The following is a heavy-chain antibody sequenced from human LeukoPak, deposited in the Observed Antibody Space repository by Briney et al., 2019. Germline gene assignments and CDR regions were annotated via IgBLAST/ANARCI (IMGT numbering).Heavy chain of an antibody. CDR2: INPNSGGT. CDR1: GYTFTGYY. J-gene: IGHJ3*02. V-gene: IGHV1-2*02. CDR3: ARYYYDSSGYPI. D-gene: IGHD3-22*01. Sequence: GASVTVSFKASGYTFTGYYMHWVRQAPGQGLEWMGWINPNSGGTNYAQKFQGRVTMTRDTSISTAYMELSRLRSDDTAVYYCARYYYDSSGYPIWGQGTMVTVSS.